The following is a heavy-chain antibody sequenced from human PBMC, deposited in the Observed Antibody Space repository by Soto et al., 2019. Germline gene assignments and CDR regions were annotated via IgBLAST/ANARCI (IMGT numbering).Heavy chain of an antibody. CDR3: ARGFIQENF. J-gene: IGHJ4*02. D-gene: IGHD1-1*01. CDR2: INTYNGNT. V-gene: IGHV1-18*01. Sequence: ASVNVSCKTSGYTFSDYGVSWVRQAPGQGLEWMGWINTYNGNTKYEHKFQGRVTLTTDASTRTVFLELTSLKFDDAAVYYCARGFIQENFWGKGTRVTVPS. CDR1: GYTFSDYG.